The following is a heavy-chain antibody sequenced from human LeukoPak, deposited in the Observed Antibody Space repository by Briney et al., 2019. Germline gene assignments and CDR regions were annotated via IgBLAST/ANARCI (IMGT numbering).Heavy chain of an antibody. D-gene: IGHD3-3*01. J-gene: IGHJ3*02. CDR2: IKQDGSEK. CDR1: GFTFSSYW. Sequence: TGGSLRLSCAASGFTFSSYWMSWVRQAPGKGLEWVANIKQDGSEKYYVDSVKGRFTISRDNAKNSLYLQMNSLRAEDTAVCYCAKGFAYYDFWSGYYSLAAFDIWGQGTMVTVSS. V-gene: IGHV3-7*01. CDR3: AKGFAYYDFWSGYYSLAAFDI.